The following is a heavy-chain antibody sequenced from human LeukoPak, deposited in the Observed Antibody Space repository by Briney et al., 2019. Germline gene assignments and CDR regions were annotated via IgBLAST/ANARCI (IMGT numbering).Heavy chain of an antibody. Sequence: PGRSLRLSCAASGFTFSSYSMNWVRQAPGKGLEWVSSISSSSSYIYYADSVKGRFTISRDNAKNSLYLQMNSLRAEDTAVYYCARDRGGNYNYWGQGTLVTVPS. V-gene: IGHV3-21*01. D-gene: IGHD3-10*01. J-gene: IGHJ4*02. CDR1: GFTFSSYS. CDR2: ISSSSSYI. CDR3: ARDRGGNYNY.